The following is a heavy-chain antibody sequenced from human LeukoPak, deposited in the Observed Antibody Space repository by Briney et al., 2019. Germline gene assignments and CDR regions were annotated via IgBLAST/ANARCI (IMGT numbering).Heavy chain of an antibody. CDR3: ARDLYYYDSSGYFNYYYYYGMDV. J-gene: IGHJ6*02. CDR2: IWYDGSNK. V-gene: IGHV3-33*01. CDR1: GLTLSSYG. D-gene: IGHD3-22*01. Sequence: GRSLRLSCAASGLTLSSYGMHWVRQAPGKGLEWVAVIWYDGSNKYYADSVKGRFTISRDNSKNTLYLQMNSLRAEDTAVYYCARDLYYYDSSGYFNYYYYYGMDVWGHGTTVTVSS.